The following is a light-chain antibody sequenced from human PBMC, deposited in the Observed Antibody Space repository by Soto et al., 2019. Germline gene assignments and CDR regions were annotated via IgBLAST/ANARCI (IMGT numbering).Light chain of an antibody. CDR1: QSISSSQ. V-gene: IGKV3-20*01. CDR2: AAS. Sequence: EVVLTQSPGTLCLSPGERATLSCRASQSISSSQLAWYQQKPGQAPRLLIYAASSRATGIPDRFSGSASGTDFTLTIRRLESEDFAVYYCQQYGSSPWTFGQGTKVEIK. J-gene: IGKJ1*01. CDR3: QQYGSSPWT.